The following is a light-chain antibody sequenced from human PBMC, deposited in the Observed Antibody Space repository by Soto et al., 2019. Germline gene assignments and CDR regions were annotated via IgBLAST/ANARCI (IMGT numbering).Light chain of an antibody. J-gene: IGLJ3*02. CDR3: CSYAGSYTWV. V-gene: IGLV2-23*01. CDR2: EAT. Sequence: QSALTQPASVSGSPEQSITISCTGTSNDVGRYNLVSWYQQHPGKAPKVMIYEATKRPSGVPDRFSGSKSGNTASLTISGLQAEDEADYYCCSYAGSYTWVFGGGTKLTVL. CDR1: SNDVGRYNL.